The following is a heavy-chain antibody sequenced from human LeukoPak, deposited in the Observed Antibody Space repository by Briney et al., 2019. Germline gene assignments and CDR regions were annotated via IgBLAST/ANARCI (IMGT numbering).Heavy chain of an antibody. Sequence: SSVTVSCKASVGTFSSYAISWVRQAPGQGREWMGGIIPIFGTANYAQKFQGRVTITADESTSTAYMELSSLRSEDTAVYYCARAFGDYEGTFDYWGQGTLVTVSS. J-gene: IGHJ4*02. D-gene: IGHD4-17*01. CDR2: IIPIFGTA. V-gene: IGHV1-69*13. CDR1: VGTFSSYA. CDR3: ARAFGDYEGTFDY.